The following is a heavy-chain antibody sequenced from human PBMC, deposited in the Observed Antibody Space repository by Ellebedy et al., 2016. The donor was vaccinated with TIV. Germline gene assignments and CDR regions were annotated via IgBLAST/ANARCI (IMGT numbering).Heavy chain of an antibody. CDR1: AFTFSNFW. CDR3: ARSEDGYNTYTF. J-gene: IGHJ4*02. CDR2: IKADGSEK. V-gene: IGHV3-7*01. D-gene: IGHD5-24*01. Sequence: GESLKISCTASAFTFSNFWMTWVRQAPGKGLEWVANIKADGSEKNYGDSVKGRFTISRDNAKSSLYLQMNSLRAEDTAVYYCARSEDGYNTYTFWGQGTLVTVSS.